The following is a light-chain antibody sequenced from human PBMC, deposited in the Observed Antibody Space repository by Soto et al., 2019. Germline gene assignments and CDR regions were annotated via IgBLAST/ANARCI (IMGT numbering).Light chain of an antibody. J-gene: IGLJ2*01. Sequence: QSALTQPASVSGSPGQSITISCTGTSSDVGGYNYVSWYQQHPGKAPKLMIYDVSNRPPGVSNRFSGSKSDNTASLTISGLQAEDEADYYCSSYTSSSTLVFGGGTKLTVL. CDR3: SSYTSSSTLV. CDR2: DVS. V-gene: IGLV2-14*03. CDR1: SSDVGGYNY.